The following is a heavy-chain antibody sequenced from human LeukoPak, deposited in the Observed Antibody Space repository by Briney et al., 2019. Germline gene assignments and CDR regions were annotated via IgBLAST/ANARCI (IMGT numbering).Heavy chain of an antibody. Sequence: KPSETLSLTCTVSGGSISSSSYYWGWIRQPPGKGLELIGSIYYSGSTYYNPSLKSRVTISVDTSKNQFSLKLSSVTAADTAVYYCARNQRWFDPWGQGTLVTVSS. J-gene: IGHJ5*02. CDR2: IYYSGST. CDR3: ARNQRWFDP. CDR1: GGSISSSSYY. V-gene: IGHV4-39*07.